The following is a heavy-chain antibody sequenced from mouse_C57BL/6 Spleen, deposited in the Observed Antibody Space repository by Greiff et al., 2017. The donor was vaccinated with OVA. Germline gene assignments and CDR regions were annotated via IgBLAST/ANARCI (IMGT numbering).Heavy chain of an antibody. CDR1: GFSLTSYA. Sequence: QVQLKQSGPGLVAPSQSLSITCTVSGFSLTSYAISWVRQPPGKGLEWLGVIWTGGGTNYNSALKSRLSISKNNSKSQVFLKMNSLQTDDTARYYCARNTHYYGSSYGYFDVWGTGTTVTVSS. J-gene: IGHJ1*03. CDR3: ARNTHYYGSSYGYFDV. D-gene: IGHD1-1*01. V-gene: IGHV2-9-1*01. CDR2: IWTGGGT.